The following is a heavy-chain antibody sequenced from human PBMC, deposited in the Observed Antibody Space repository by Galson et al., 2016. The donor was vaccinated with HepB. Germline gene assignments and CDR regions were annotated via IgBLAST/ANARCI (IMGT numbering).Heavy chain of an antibody. CDR3: ARSVGSTDYYDTSGYFVSWYFDL. CDR2: ISSSGSTI. CDR1: GFIFSDYD. Sequence: SLRLSCAASGFIFSDYDMSWIRQAPGKGLEWVSYISSSGSTIYYAASGEGRFTIARDNAKNSLYLQMNRLRADDTAVYYCARSVGSTDYYDTSGYFVSWYFDLWGRGTLVTVSS. D-gene: IGHD3-22*01. J-gene: IGHJ2*01. V-gene: IGHV3-11*01.